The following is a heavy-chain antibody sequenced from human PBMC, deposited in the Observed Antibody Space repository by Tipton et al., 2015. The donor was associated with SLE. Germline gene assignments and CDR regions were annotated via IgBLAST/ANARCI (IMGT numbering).Heavy chain of an antibody. CDR3: ARDRDIVLEPVPIPPAFDI. CDR2: ISYSGAT. V-gene: IGHV4-39*07. CDR1: GDSITTRSYY. J-gene: IGHJ3*02. Sequence: TLSLTCIVSGDSITTRSYYWGWIRQPPGKGLEWIASISYSGATYYNPSLKSRVIISLDTSRNHFSLKLTSVTAADTAVYFCARDRDIVLEPVPIPPAFDIWGQGTTVTVSS. D-gene: IGHD2-8*02.